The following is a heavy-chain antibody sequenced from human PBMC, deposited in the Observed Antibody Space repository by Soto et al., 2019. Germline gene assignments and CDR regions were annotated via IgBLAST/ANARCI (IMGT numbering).Heavy chain of an antibody. CDR2: INSNGNTT. CDR3: TFGDYCKGIDY. D-gene: IGHD4-17*01. J-gene: IGHJ4*02. V-gene: IGHV3-74*03. CDR1: GFTFSGYW. Sequence: GVSLRLSCAASGFTFSGYWMHWVRQAPGKGLVWVSRINSNGNTTKYADSGKGRFTISRDNAENTVYLQINSLRADDTAIYYCTFGDYCKGIDYWGQGTLVTGSS.